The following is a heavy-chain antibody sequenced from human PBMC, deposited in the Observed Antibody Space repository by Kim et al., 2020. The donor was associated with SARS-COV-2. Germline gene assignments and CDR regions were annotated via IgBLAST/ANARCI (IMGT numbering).Heavy chain of an antibody. Sequence: GGSLRLSCAASGFTFSDYAMYWVRQAPGKGLEWVAVIWYDGSNKNYADSVKGRFAISRDNSMNTLYLQMNSLRAEDTALYYCAREGRRLLPRPDAFDLWGQEPVLPVPS. V-gene: IGHV3-33*01. CDR3: AREGRRLLPRPDAFDL. J-gene: IGHJ3*01. CDR2: IWYDGSNK. D-gene: IGHD2-15*01. CDR1: GFTFSDYA.